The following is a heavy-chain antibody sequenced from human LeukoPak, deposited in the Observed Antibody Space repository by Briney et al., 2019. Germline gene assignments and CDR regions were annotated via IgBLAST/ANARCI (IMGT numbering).Heavy chain of an antibody. J-gene: IGHJ4*01. CDR3: ARDHRYAFDN. CDR1: GFNFIDYS. V-gene: IGHV3-48*01. D-gene: IGHD5-12*01. Sequence: GGSLRLSCAASGFNFIDYSMNWVRQAPGKGLEWISYIGISSGNTKYADSVEGGFTISRDKARNSLYLQMNSLRVEDTAVYYCARDHRYAFDNWGHGTLVTVSS. CDR2: IGISSGNT.